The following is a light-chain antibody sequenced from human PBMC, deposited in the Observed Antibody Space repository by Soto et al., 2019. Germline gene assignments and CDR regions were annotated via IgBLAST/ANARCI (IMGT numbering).Light chain of an antibody. CDR2: GAS. Sequence: IQLTQSPSSLSASVGDRVTITCRASQGISSYLAWYQQNPGRAPKLLIFGASTLQSGVPSRFSGSRSGTDFTLTISSLQPEDFATYYCQLLNSYPLTFGGGTKVDIK. CDR1: QGISSY. V-gene: IGKV1-9*01. J-gene: IGKJ4*01. CDR3: QLLNSYPLT.